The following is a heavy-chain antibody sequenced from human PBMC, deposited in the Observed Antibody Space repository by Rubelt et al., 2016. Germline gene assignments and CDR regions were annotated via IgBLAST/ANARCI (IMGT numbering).Heavy chain of an antibody. CDR1: GGSISSYY. D-gene: IGHD3-10*01. V-gene: IGHV4-59*01. J-gene: IGHJ4*02. CDR2: IYYSGST. Sequence: QVQLQDSGPGLVKPSETLSLTCTVSGGSISSYYWSWIRQPPGKGLEWIGYIYYSGSTYYNPSLKSRVTISVDTSKIQFSLKLTSVTAADTAVYYCARGYYDGSGAWGQGTLVTVSS. CDR3: ARGYYDGSGA.